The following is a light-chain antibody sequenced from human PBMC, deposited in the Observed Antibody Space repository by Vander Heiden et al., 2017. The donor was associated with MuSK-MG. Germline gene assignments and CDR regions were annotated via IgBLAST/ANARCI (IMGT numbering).Light chain of an antibody. CDR2: GAS. V-gene: IGKV1-27*01. CDR3: QKYDGAPLT. CDR1: QGISHY. Sequence: DIQMTQSPSSLSASVGDRVTITCRASQGISHYLAWYQQKAGKVPKLLIYGASSLQSGVPSRFSGSGSGTDFTLTISSLQPEDVASYYCQKYDGAPLTFGPGTTVDLK. J-gene: IGKJ3*01.